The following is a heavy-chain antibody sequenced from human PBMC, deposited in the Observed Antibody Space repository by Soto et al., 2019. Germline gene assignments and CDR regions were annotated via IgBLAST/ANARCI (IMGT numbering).Heavy chain of an antibody. CDR3: ARLRGGPYGSGSHIDY. J-gene: IGHJ4*02. Sequence: GGSLRLSCAASGFAFSSYTMHWVRQAPGKGLEWVTLISYDGINKYYADSVKGRFTISRDNSKYTLYLQMNSLRAEDTAVYYCARLRGGPYGSGSHIDYWGQGTLVTVSS. CDR1: GFAFSSYT. CDR2: ISYDGINK. D-gene: IGHD3-10*01. V-gene: IGHV3-30-3*01.